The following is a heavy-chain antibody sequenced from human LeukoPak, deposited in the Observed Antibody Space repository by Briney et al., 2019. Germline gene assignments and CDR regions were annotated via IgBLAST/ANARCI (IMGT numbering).Heavy chain of an antibody. J-gene: IGHJ4*02. V-gene: IGHV3-30*04. CDR2: ISYDGSNK. CDR1: GFTFSSYA. D-gene: IGHD2-15*01. Sequence: GGSLRLSCAASGFTFSSYAMHWVRQAPGKGLEWVAVISYDGSNKYYADSVKGRFTISRDNSKNTLYLQMNSLRAEDTAVYYCARSGVVAATFPLWGQGTLVTVSS. CDR3: ARSGVVAATFPL.